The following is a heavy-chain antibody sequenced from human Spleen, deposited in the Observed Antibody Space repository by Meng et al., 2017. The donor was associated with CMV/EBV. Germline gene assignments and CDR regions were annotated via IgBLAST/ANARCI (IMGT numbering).Heavy chain of an antibody. Sequence: GSLRLSCTVSGGSISSSSYYWGWIRQPPGKGLEWIGSIYYSGSTYYYPSLKSRVTISVDTSKNQFSLKLSSVTAADAAVYYCARVGGSYLHFDFWGQGTLVTVSS. D-gene: IGHD1-26*01. CDR1: GGSISSSSYY. J-gene: IGHJ4*02. CDR2: IYYSGST. CDR3: ARVGGSYLHFDF. V-gene: IGHV4-39*07.